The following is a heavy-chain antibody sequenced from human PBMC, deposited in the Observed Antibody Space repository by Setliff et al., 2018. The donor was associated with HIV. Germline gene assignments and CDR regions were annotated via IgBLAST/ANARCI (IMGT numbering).Heavy chain of an antibody. CDR2: IYYSGST. V-gene: IGHV4-39*07. J-gene: IGHJ4*02. Sequence: PSETLSLTCTVSGGSISSSSYYWGWIRQPPGKGLEWIGSIYYSGSTYYNPSLKSRVTISVDTSKNQFSLKLSSVTAADTAVYYCARDRTRSPRGPYYENDYWGQGTLVTVSS. CDR1: GGSISSSSYY. D-gene: IGHD3-3*01. CDR3: ARDRTRSPRGPYYENDY.